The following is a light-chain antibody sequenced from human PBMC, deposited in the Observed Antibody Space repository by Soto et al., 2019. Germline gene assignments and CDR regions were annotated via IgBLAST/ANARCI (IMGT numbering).Light chain of an antibody. CDR2: AAS. Sequence: DIQMTQSPSSLSASVGDRVTITCRASQGIDNYLVWYQQKPGKVPKVLISAASTLQSGVPSRFSGSGSGTDFTLTISSLQPEDVATYYCQQYYSYPITFGQGTRLENK. V-gene: IGKV1-27*01. CDR3: QQYYSYPIT. J-gene: IGKJ5*01. CDR1: QGIDNY.